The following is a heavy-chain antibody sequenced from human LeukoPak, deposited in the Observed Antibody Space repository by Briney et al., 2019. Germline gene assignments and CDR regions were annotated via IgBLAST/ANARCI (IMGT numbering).Heavy chain of an antibody. CDR1: GYSFTSYW. V-gene: IGHV5-51*01. CDR2: IYPGDSDT. Sequence: GESLKISCKGSGYSFTSYWIGWVRQMPGKGLEWMGIIYPGDSDTRYSPSFRGQVTISAGKSINTAYLQWSSLRASDTAMYYCARRRLSGSHYVTGAFDIWGQGTMVTVSS. CDR3: ARRRLSGSHYVTGAFDI. D-gene: IGHD1-26*01. J-gene: IGHJ3*02.